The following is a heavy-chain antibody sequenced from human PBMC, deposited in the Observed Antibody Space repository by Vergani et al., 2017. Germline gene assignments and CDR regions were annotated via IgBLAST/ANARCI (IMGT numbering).Heavy chain of an antibody. D-gene: IGHD2-15*01. V-gene: IGHV4-34*01. CDR2: INHSGST. Sequence: QVQLQQWGAGLLKPSETLSLTCAVYGGSFSGYYWSWIRQPPGKGLEWIGEINHSGSTNYNPSLKSRVTISVDTSKNQFSLKLSSVTAADTAVYYCARVRLLLLYYYYGMDVWGQGTTVTVSS. CDR3: ARVRLLLLYYYYGMDV. CDR1: GGSFSGYY. J-gene: IGHJ6*02.